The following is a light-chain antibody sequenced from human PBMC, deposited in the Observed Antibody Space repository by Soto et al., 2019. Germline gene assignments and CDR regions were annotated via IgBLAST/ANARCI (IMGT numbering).Light chain of an antibody. CDR1: SSDVGSDNR. J-gene: IGLJ3*02. Sequence: QSALTQPASVTGSPGQSITISCTGTSSDVGSDNRVSWYQQYPNTAPKLIIYEVTNRPSGVSDRFSGSKSGNTASLTISGLQPDDEANYYCSSYTIRRSWVFGGGTQLTVL. CDR2: EVT. V-gene: IGLV2-14*01. CDR3: SSYTIRRSWV.